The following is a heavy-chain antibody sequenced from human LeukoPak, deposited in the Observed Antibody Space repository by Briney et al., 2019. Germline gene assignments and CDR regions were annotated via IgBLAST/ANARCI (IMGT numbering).Heavy chain of an antibody. CDR3: ARWGLVAPGTYYYYYMDV. D-gene: IGHD2-2*01. CDR1: GYTFTNYG. J-gene: IGHJ6*03. V-gene: IGHV1-18*01. CDR2: INAYNGGT. Sequence: GASVKVSCKASGYTFTNYGVSWVRQAPGQGLEWMGWINAYNGGTHYAQNLQGRLTMTTDTSTSMAFMELRSLRPDDTAVYFCARWGLVAPGTYYYYYMDVWGRGTTVTVSS.